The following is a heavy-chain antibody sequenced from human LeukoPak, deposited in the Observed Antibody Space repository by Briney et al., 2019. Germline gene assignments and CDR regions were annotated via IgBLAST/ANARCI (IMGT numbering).Heavy chain of an antibody. CDR2: IYYSGST. V-gene: IGHV4-59*08. CDR1: GGSISSYY. J-gene: IGHJ4*02. D-gene: IGHD3-22*01. Sequence: TPSETLSLTCTVSGGSISSYYWSWIRQPPGKGLEWVGYIYYSGSTNYNPSLKSRLTISVDTSKNQFSLKLSSVTAADTAVYYCARHDYYDSSGSSRGFDYWGQGTLVTVSS. CDR3: ARHDYYDSSGSSRGFDY.